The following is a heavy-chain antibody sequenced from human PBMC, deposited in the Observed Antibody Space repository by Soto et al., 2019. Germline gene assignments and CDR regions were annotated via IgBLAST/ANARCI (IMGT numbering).Heavy chain of an antibody. CDR3: ARDSGVIPKLIWQV. D-gene: IGHD3-10*01. J-gene: IGHJ4*02. Sequence: ASVKVSCKASGYTFTSYGISWVRQAPGQRLERMGWISAYNGNTNYAQKRQGRDTMTTETDTSTAYMELRSLRSDDTAVHYCARDSGVIPKLIWQVGGQGTLLTVSS. CDR2: ISAYNGNT. CDR1: GYTFTSYG. V-gene: IGHV1-18*01.